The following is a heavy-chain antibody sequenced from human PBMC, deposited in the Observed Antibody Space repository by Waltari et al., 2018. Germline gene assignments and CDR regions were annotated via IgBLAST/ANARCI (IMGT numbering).Heavy chain of an antibody. V-gene: IGHV3-73*02. J-gene: IGHJ6*03. CDR1: GFDFSGSA. Sequence: EVQLVESGGGLVQPGGSLKVSCVASGFDFSGSAVHWVRQASGKGREWVGRIRSKANSYATAFAPSVQGRFTISRDDSKNTAYLQMNSLQIEDTAVYYCTPLYYYHLDVCGKGTTVTISS. CDR2: IRSKANSYAT. CDR3: TPLYYYHLDV.